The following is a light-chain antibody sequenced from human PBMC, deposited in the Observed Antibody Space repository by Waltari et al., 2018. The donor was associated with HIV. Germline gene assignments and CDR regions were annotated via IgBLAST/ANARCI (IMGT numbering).Light chain of an antibody. CDR2: DAS. Sequence: DIQMTQSPSSMSASVVDKVTITCRATQFISTSLAWCQQRPSRSPKLLIFDASRLQSGVPAMYSGSGSGTQFTLTINSLQPEDLATYYCQQADSCPHTFGQGT. J-gene: IGKJ2*01. CDR3: QQADSCPHT. V-gene: IGKV1-12*01. CDR1: QFISTS.